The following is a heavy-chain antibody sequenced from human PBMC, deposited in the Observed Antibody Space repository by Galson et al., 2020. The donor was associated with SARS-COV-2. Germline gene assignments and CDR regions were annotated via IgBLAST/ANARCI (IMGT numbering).Heavy chain of an antibody. V-gene: IGHV4-59*01. Sequence: SETLSLTCSVSGDSIRSYYYFWIRHSPEKGLEWIGNVFYNGHTNYNPSLRNRVTISMDTSKNQFSLRLSSVTAADSAIYYCATDRGDTYFDYWGLGSLVIVSS. CDR3: ATDRGDTYFDY. J-gene: IGHJ4*02. D-gene: IGHD7-27*01. CDR1: GDSIRSYY. CDR2: VFYNGHT.